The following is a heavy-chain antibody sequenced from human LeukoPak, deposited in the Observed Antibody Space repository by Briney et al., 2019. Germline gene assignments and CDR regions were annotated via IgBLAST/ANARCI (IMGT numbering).Heavy chain of an antibody. J-gene: IGHJ3*02. V-gene: IGHV3-7*01. CDR3: GRDPGRGYDI. CDR2: IKQDGSEK. Sequence: GGSLRLSCTASGFTFRTFWMAWVRQAPGKGLEWVAIIKQDGSEKKSVDSVKGRFTISRDNAKNSLYLQMNSLRAEDTAVYYCGRDPGRGYDIWGQGTMVTVSS. D-gene: IGHD3-22*01. CDR1: GFTFRTFW.